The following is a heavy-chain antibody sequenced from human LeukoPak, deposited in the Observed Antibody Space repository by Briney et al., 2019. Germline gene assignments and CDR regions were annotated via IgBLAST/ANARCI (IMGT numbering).Heavy chain of an antibody. D-gene: IGHD6-13*01. CDR2: ISGSGGST. J-gene: IGHJ4*02. CDR3: AKFYGSSLYYFDY. CDR1: GFTFSSYG. Sequence: PGGSLRLSCAASGFTFSSYGMSWVRQAPGKGLEWVSAISGSGGSTYYADSVKGRFTISRDNSKNTLYLQMNSLRAEDTAVYYCAKFYGSSLYYFDYWGQGTLVTVSS. V-gene: IGHV3-23*01.